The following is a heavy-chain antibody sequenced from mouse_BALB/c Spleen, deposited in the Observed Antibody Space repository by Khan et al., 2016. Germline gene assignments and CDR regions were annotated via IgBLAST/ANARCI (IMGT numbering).Heavy chain of an antibody. D-gene: IGHD3-1*01. J-gene: IGHJ3*01. Sequence: QVQLKQSGAELMKPGASVKISCKATGYTFNSCWIEWVKQRPGHGLEWIGEILPGTDTTDYNEKFKDRAAFTADTSSNTAYMQLSSLTSEDSAVYYWARGELGSLVVYWGQGTLVTVSA. CDR2: ILPGTDTT. V-gene: IGHV1-9*01. CDR1: GYTFNSCW. CDR3: ARGELGSLVVY.